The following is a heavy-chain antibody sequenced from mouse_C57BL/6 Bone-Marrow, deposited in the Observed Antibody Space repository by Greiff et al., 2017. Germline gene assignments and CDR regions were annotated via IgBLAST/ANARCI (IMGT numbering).Heavy chain of an antibody. CDR1: GFTFSSYG. V-gene: IGHV5-6*02. Sequence: DVKLVESGGDLVKPGGSLKLSCAASGFTFSSYGMSWVRQTPDKRLEWVATISSGGSYTYYPDSVKGRFTISRDNAKSALCLQMSSLKAEDTGRYYCSRHEDSSGPFAYGGKGTLVTVSA. D-gene: IGHD3-2*02. CDR2: ISSGGSYT. CDR3: SRHEDSSGPFAY. J-gene: IGHJ3*01.